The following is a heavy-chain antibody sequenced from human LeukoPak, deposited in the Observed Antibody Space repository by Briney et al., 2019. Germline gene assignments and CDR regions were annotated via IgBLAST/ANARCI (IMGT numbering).Heavy chain of an antibody. V-gene: IGHV3-7*01. J-gene: IGHJ4*02. Sequence: GGSVRLSCAASGFTFTGYWISWVRQAPGKGLEWVASINQDGSEKYYVQSVQGRFTISRDNAMNSPFLQMGSLRVEDTAVYYCAVSGDYDILTGYDYFGYWGQGTLVTVSS. D-gene: IGHD3-9*01. CDR2: INQDGSEK. CDR3: AVSGDYDILTGYDYFGY. CDR1: GFTFTGYW.